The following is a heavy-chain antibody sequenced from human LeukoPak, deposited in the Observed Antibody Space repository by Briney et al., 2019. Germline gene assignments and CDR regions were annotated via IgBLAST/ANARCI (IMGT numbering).Heavy chain of an antibody. V-gene: IGHV3-9*01. CDR3: AKSSLPGSGSYYSSYYFDY. J-gene: IGHJ4*02. D-gene: IGHD1-26*01. CDR1: GFTFDDYA. Sequence: GGSLRLSCAASGFTFDDYAMHWVRQAPGKGLEWVSGFSWNSGSIGYADSVKGRFTISRDNAKNSLYLQMNSLRAEDTALYYCAKSSLPGSGSYYSSYYFDYWGQGTLVTVSS. CDR2: FSWNSGSI.